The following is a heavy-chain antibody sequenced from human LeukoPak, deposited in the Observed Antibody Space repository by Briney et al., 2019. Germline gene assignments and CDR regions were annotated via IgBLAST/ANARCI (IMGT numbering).Heavy chain of an antibody. D-gene: IGHD6-19*01. Sequence: SETLSLTCTVSGGSISSYYWSWIRQPPGKRLEWIGYIYYSGSTNFNPSLKSRVTISVDTSKNQFSLKLSSVTAADTAVYYCARATAVAGTPDYWGQGTLVTVSS. CDR1: GGSISSYY. J-gene: IGHJ4*02. V-gene: IGHV4-59*12. CDR3: ARATAVAGTPDY. CDR2: IYYSGST.